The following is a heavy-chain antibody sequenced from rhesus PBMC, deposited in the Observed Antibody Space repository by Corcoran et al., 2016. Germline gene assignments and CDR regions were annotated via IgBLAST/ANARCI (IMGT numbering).Heavy chain of an antibody. CDR3: ATFPDV. CDR2: ISGSGGTP. V-gene: IGHV4-173*01. J-gene: IGHJ5-2*02. CDR1: GGSISSNY. Sequence: QLQLQESGPGLVKPSETLSLTCTVSGGSISSNYWTWIRQPPGMGLEWIGRISGSGGTPAYKPSLKSRVTISTDTSKNQFSLKLTSVTAADTAIYYCATFPDVWGRGVLVTVSS.